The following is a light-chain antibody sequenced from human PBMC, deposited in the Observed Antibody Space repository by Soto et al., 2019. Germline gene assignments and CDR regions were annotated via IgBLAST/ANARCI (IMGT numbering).Light chain of an antibody. Sequence: QSVLPQPASVSESPGQSITISCVGTSGDIGDYNYVSWYQQHPGNVPKVIIYDVSNRPSGVSYRFSGTKSGNTASLTVSGLQAEDEADYYCCSYTRSGTLIFGTGTKVTVL. CDR1: SGDIGDYNY. CDR2: DVS. V-gene: IGLV2-14*01. J-gene: IGLJ1*01. CDR3: CSYTRSGTLI.